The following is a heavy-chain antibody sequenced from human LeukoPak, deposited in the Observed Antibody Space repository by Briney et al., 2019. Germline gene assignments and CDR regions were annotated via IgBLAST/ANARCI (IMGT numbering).Heavy chain of an antibody. CDR2: INPNSGGT. J-gene: IGHJ4*02. Sequence: GASVKVSCKASGYTFTGYYMHWVRQAPGQGLEWMGWINPNSGGTNYAQKFQGRVTMTRDTSISTAYMELSRLRSDDTAVCYCARRLGTTNTLDFWGQGTLVTVS. D-gene: IGHD1-7*01. CDR1: GYTFTGYY. V-gene: IGHV1-2*02. CDR3: ARRLGTTNTLDF.